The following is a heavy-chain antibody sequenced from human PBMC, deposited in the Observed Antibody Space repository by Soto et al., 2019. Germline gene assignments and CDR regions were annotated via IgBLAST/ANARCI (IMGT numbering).Heavy chain of an antibody. CDR2: ISGSGGST. V-gene: IGHV3-23*01. CDR3: AKDRRAAAATLMSDY. D-gene: IGHD6-13*01. J-gene: IGHJ4*02. CDR1: GFTFSSYA. Sequence: TGGSLRLSCAASGFTFSSYAMSGVRQAPGKGLEWVSAISGSGGSTYYADSVKGRFTISRDNSKNTLYLQMNSLRAEDTAVYYCAKDRRAAAATLMSDYWGQGTLVTVSS.